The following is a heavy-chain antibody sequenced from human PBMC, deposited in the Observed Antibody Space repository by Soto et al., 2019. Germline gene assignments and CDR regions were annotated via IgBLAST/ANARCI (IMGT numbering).Heavy chain of an antibody. CDR2: IYYSGST. D-gene: IGHD6-19*01. Sequence: SETLSLTCTVSGGSISSYYWSWFRQPPGKGLEWIGYIYYSGSTNYNPSLKSRVTISVDTSKNQFSLKLSSVTAADTAVYYCARLSSGSFDYWGQGTLVTVSS. CDR3: ARLSSGSFDY. CDR1: GGSISSYY. V-gene: IGHV4-59*08. J-gene: IGHJ4*02.